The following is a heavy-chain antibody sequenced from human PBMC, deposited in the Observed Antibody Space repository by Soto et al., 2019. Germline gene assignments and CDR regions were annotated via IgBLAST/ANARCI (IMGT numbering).Heavy chain of an antibody. V-gene: IGHV3-23*01. CDR2: ISGSGGST. D-gene: IGHD3-3*01. J-gene: IGHJ4*02. Sequence: EVQLLESGGGLVQPGGSLRLSCAASGFTFSSYAMSWVRQAPGKGLEWVSAISGSGGSTYYADSVKGRFTISRDNSKNTLYLQMDSLRAEDTAVYYCAKDSGDTIFGVVIPIDYGGQGTLVTVSS. CDR3: AKDSGDTIFGVVIPIDY. CDR1: GFTFSSYA.